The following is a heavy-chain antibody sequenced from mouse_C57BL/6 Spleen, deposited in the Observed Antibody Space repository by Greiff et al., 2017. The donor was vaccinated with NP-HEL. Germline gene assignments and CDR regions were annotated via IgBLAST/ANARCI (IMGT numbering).Heavy chain of an antibody. Sequence: VQLQESGPELVKPGASVKISCKASCYAFSSSWMNWVKQRPGKGLEWIGRIYPGDGDTNYNGKFKGKATLTADKSSSTAYMQLSSLTSEDSAVYFCARRDYYGSRDFDVWGTGTTVTVSS. CDR2: IYPGDGDT. CDR3: ARRDYYGSRDFDV. CDR1: CYAFSSSW. J-gene: IGHJ1*03. V-gene: IGHV1-82*01. D-gene: IGHD1-1*01.